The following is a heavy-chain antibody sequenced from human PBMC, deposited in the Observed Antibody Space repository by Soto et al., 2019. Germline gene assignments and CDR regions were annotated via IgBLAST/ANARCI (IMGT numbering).Heavy chain of an antibody. V-gene: IGHV4-4*02. CDR2: IYHSGST. CDR1: GGSFSSSSW. Sequence: PSETLSLTCAVSGGSFSSSSWWSWVRQPPGKGLEWIGEIYHSGSTNYNPSLKSRVTISVDKSKNQFSLKLSSVTAADTAVYYCARDREGYYSNYYGMDVWGQGTTVTVSS. CDR3: ARDREGYYSNYYGMDV. J-gene: IGHJ6*02.